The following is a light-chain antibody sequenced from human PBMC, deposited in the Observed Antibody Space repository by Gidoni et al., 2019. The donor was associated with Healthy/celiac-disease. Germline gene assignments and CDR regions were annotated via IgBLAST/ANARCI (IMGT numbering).Light chain of an antibody. V-gene: IGKV3-15*01. CDR3: QQYNNWPPVT. J-gene: IGKJ2*01. Sequence: EIVMTQSPATLSVSPGERATLSCRASQSVSSNLAWYQQKPGQAPRLLIYGASTRATGSPARFSGSGSGTEFTLTISSLQSEDFAVFYCQQYNNWPPVTFGQGTKLEIK. CDR1: QSVSSN. CDR2: GAS.